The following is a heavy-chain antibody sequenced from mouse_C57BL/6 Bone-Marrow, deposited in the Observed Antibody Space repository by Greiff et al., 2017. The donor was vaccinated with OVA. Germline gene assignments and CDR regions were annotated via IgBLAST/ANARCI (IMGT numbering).Heavy chain of an antibody. CDR1: GYTFTDYN. Sequence: EVQLQQSGPELVKPGASVKIPCKASGYTFTDYNMDWVKQSHGKSLEWIGDINPNNGGTIYNQKFKGKATLTVDKSSSTAYMELRSLTSEDTAVYYCAIKNGYYGKFFDVWGTGTTVTVSS. V-gene: IGHV1-18*01. CDR2: INPNNGGT. CDR3: AIKNGYYGKFFDV. J-gene: IGHJ1*03. D-gene: IGHD2-1*01.